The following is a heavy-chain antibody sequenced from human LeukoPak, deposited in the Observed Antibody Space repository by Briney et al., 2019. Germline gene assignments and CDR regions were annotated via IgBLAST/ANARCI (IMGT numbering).Heavy chain of an antibody. Sequence: SETLSLTCTVSGGSISSYYWGCIRQPPGDGLKWIGYIYYSGSTNYNPSLKSRVTISVDTSKNQFSLKLSSVTAADTAVYYCARGPNSVAGYFDYWGQGTLVTVSS. CDR3: ARGPNSVAGYFDY. J-gene: IGHJ4*02. D-gene: IGHD6-19*01. CDR1: GGSISSYY. V-gene: IGHV4-59*01. CDR2: IYYSGST.